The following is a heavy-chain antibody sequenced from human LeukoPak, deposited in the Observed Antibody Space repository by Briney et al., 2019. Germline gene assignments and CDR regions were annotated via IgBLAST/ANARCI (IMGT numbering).Heavy chain of an antibody. D-gene: IGHD3-3*01. CDR2: IYYSGST. J-gene: IGHJ4*02. CDR3: ARLETIFGVAPDY. V-gene: IGHV4-39*01. CDR1: GGAISSSSYY. Sequence: SETLSLTCTVSGGAISSSSYYWGWIRQPPGKGLEWIGSIYYSGSTYYNPSLKSRVTISVDTSKNQFSLKLSSVTAADTAVYYCARLETIFGVAPDYWGQGTLVTVPS.